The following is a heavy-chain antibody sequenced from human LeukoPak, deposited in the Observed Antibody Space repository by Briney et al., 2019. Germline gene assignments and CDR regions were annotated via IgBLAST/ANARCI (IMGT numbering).Heavy chain of an antibody. J-gene: IGHJ2*01. V-gene: IGHV4-59*01. CDR3: ARDLDYGGNSLWYFDL. CDR1: GGSISSYY. CDR2: IYYSGST. D-gene: IGHD4-23*01. Sequence: PSETLSLTCTVSGGSISSYYWSWIRQPPGKGLEWIGYIYYSGSTNYNPSLKSRVTISVDTSKNQFSLHLKSLTPADTAVYYCARDLDYGGNSLWYFDLWGRGTLVTVSS.